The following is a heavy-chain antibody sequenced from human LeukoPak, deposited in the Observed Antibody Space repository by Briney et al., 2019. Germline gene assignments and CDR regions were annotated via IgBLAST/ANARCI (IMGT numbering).Heavy chain of an antibody. J-gene: IGHJ4*02. CDR2: FDPEDGET. D-gene: IGHD3-22*01. V-gene: IGHV1-24*01. CDR3: ATDYTYYYDSSGYYHFDY. Sequence: ASVKVSCKVSGYTLTELSMHWVRQAPGKGLEWMGGFDPEDGETIYAQKFQGRVTMTEDTSTDTAYMELSSLRSEDTAVYYCATDYTYYYDSSGYYHFDYWGQGTLVTVSS. CDR1: GYTLTELS.